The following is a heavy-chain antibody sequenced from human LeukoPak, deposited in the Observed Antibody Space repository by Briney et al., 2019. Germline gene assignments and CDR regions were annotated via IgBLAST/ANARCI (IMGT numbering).Heavy chain of an antibody. J-gene: IGHJ5*02. Sequence: EASVKVSCKVSGYTLTELSMHWVRQAPGKGLEWMGGFDPEDGETIYAQKFQGRVTMTEDTSTDTAYMELSSLRPEDTAVYYCATVETKTYCSSTSCMGFDPWGQGTLVTVSS. CDR3: ATVETKTYCSSTSCMGFDP. D-gene: IGHD2-2*01. V-gene: IGHV1-24*01. CDR2: FDPEDGET. CDR1: GYTLTELS.